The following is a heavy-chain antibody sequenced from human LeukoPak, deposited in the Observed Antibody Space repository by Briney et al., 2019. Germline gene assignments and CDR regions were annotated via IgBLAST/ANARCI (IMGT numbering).Heavy chain of an antibody. CDR2: IYYSGST. CDR3: VRSSTYHLFDE. D-gene: IGHD2-15*01. J-gene: IGHJ4*02. V-gene: IGHV4-59*08. Sequence: PSETLSLTCTVSGGSISSYYWSWIRQPPGKGLEWIGYIYYSGSTNYNPSLKSRVTISVDMSKNQFSLKLSSVTAADTAVYYCVRSSTYHLFDEWGQGTLVTVSS. CDR1: GGSISSYY.